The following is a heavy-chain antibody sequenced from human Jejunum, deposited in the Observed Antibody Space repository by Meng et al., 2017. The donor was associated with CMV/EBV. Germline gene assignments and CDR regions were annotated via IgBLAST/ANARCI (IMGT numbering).Heavy chain of an antibody. Sequence: LVEAVGGLVKPGGPLSLSCATSGFIFSDYYMTWIRQAPGKGLESVSYISGTSTYTNYADSVKGRFTISRDNARNSLYLQMNNLSAEDTAIYYCTRDPRLADYWGQGTLVTVSS. V-gene: IGHV3-11*05. CDR3: TRDPRLADY. CDR2: ISGTSTYT. CDR1: GFIFSDYY. D-gene: IGHD6-25*01. J-gene: IGHJ4*02.